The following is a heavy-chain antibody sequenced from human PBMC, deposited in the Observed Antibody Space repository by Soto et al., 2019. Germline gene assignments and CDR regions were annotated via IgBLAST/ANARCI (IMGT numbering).Heavy chain of an antibody. J-gene: IGHJ4*02. CDR1: GYTFNKYA. D-gene: IGHD6-6*01. Sequence: ASVKVSCKASGYTFNKYAMHWVRQAPGQRLEWMGWINGGGGNTKYAQKFQGRVTITRDTSASTAYMELSSLGSDDTAVYYCARESSSSSFDYWGQGTLVTVSS. V-gene: IGHV1-3*01. CDR2: INGGGGNT. CDR3: ARESSSSSFDY.